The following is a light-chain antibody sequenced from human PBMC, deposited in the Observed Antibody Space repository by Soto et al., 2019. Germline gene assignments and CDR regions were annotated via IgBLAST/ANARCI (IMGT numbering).Light chain of an antibody. CDR3: HQYHSYWT. CDR2: AAS. V-gene: IGKV1-5*01. Sequence: DIQMTQSPSTLSGSVGDRVTITCRASQTISSWLAWYQQKPGKALKLLIYAASSLESGVPQRFSGSGSGTEFTLTISSLQNDDFSTYYCHQYHSYWTFGQGPKGDIK. CDR1: QTISSW. J-gene: IGKJ1*01.